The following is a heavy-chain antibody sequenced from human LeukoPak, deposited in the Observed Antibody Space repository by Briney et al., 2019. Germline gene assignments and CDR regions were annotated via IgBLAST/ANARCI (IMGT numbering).Heavy chain of an antibody. CDR2: IYYSGST. V-gene: IGHV4-39*01. CDR1: GGSISSSSYY. J-gene: IGHJ3*02. D-gene: IGHD2-8*01. CDR3: ARHACRWCNVAFDI. Sequence: ASETLSLTCTVSGGSISSSSYYWGWIRQPPGKGLEWIGSIYYSGSTYYNPSLKSRVTISVDTSKNQFSLKLSSVTAADTAVYYCARHACRWCNVAFDIWDQGTMVTVSS.